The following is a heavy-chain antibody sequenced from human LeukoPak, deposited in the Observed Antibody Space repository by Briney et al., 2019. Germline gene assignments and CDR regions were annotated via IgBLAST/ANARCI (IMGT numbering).Heavy chain of an antibody. D-gene: IGHD5-18*01. CDR2: IKQDGSEK. V-gene: IGHV3-7*01. CDR3: ASTPGYSYGGDAFDI. Sequence: GGSLRLSCAASGFTFISYWMSWVRQAPGKGLEWVANIKQDGSEKYYVGSVKGRFTISRDNAKNSLYLQMNSLRAEDTAVYYCASTPGYSYGGDAFDIWGQGTMVTVSS. CDR1: GFTFISYW. J-gene: IGHJ3*02.